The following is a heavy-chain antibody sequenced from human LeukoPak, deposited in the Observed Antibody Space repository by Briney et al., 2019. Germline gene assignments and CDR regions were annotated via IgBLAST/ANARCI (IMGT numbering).Heavy chain of an antibody. CDR2: IIPIYGTE. D-gene: IGHD3-10*01. V-gene: IGHV1-69*13. CDR3: ARDHGQRFGELSDLDY. Sequence: SVKVSCKASGGTFSSYAISWVRQAPGQGLEWMGGIIPIYGTEKYAQKFQGRVTITADESTSTAYMELSSLRSEDTAVYYCARDHGQRFGELSDLDYWGQGTLVTVSS. CDR1: GGTFSSYA. J-gene: IGHJ4*02.